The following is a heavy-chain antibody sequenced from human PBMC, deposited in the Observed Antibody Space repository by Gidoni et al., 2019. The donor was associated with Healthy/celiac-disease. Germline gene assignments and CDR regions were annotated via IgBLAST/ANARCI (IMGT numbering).Heavy chain of an antibody. CDR2: IKSKTDGGTT. V-gene: IGHV3-15*01. CDR3: TTGPSERWELLLGAGPFGY. J-gene: IGHJ4*02. Sequence: EVQLVESGGGLVKPGGSLRLSCAVSGFTFSNAWMSWVRQAPGKGLEWVGRIKSKTDGGTTDYAAPVKGRFTISRDDSKNTLYLQMNSLKTEDTAVYYCTTGPSERWELLLGAGPFGYWGQGTLVTVSS. D-gene: IGHD1-26*01. CDR1: GFTFSNAW.